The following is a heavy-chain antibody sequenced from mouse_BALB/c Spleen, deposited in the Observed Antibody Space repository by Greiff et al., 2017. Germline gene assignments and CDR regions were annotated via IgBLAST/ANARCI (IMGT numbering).Heavy chain of an antibody. J-gene: IGHJ4*01. Sequence: EVQLQESGAELVKPGASVKLSCTASGFNIKDTYMHWVKQRPEQGLEWIGRIDPANGNTKYDPKFQGKATITADTSSNTAYLQLSSLTSEDTAVYYCARWAVVAEDYWGQGTSVTVSS. D-gene: IGHD1-1*01. CDR3: ARWAVVAEDY. CDR2: IDPANGNT. V-gene: IGHV14-3*02. CDR1: GFNIKDTY.